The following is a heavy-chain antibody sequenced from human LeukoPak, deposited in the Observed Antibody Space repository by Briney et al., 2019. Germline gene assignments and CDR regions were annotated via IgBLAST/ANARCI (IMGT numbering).Heavy chain of an antibody. CDR1: GGSISSYY. J-gene: IGHJ4*02. CDR2: ICYSGST. D-gene: IGHD3-3*01. CDR3: ARVGLPRSEGPYFDY. V-gene: IGHV4-59*01. Sequence: PSETLSLTCTVSGGSISSYYWSWIRQPPGKALEWIGYICYSGSTNYNPSPKSRVTTSVDASKNQFSLKLSSVTAADTAVYYCARVGLPRSEGPYFDYWGQGTLVTVSS.